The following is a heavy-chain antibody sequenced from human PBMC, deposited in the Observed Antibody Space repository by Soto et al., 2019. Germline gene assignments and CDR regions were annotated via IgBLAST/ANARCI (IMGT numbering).Heavy chain of an antibody. CDR3: ARDSEQLVQRKGDPDPH. J-gene: IGHJ4*02. D-gene: IGHD6-13*01. CDR2: IWYDGSNK. V-gene: IGHV3-33*01. Sequence: GGSLRLSCAASGFTFSSYGMHWVRQAPGKGLEWVAVIWYDGSNKYYADSVKGRFTISRDNSKNTLYLQMNSLRAEDTAVYYCARDSEQLVQRKGDPDPHWGQGTLVTVSS. CDR1: GFTFSSYG.